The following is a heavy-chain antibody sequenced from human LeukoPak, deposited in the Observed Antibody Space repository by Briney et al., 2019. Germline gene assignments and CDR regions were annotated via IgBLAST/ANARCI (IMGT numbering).Heavy chain of an antibody. CDR1: GFSLSTGGAR. J-gene: IGHJ4*02. CDR2: IYWHDDK. V-gene: IGHV2-5*01. Sequence: SGPTLVNPTQTLTLTCTFSGFSLSTGGARVGWFRQPPGKALEWLALIYWHDDKRYSPSLTTRLTITKYTSKNQVVLTMTNMDAVDTATYYCGQRGGNWGQGTLVTVSS. CDR3: GQRGGN. D-gene: IGHD3-16*01.